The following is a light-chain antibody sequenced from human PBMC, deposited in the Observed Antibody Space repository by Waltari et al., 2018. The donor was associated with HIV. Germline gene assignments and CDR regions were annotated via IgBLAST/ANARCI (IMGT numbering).Light chain of an antibody. CDR3: SSYAGTSNFVL. Sequence: QSVLTQPPSASGTPGQRVTISCSGSSSNIGSNYVYWYQQLPGTAPKLLIYRNNQRPSGVPDRFSGSKSGNTASLTISGLQAEDEADYYCSSYAGTSNFVLFGGGTKLTVL. CDR2: RNN. J-gene: IGLJ2*01. V-gene: IGLV1-47*01. CDR1: SSNIGSNY.